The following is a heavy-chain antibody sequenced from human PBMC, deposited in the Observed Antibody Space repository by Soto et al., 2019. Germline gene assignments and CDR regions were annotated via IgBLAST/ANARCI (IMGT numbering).Heavy chain of an antibody. CDR3: ARGFLNDFWSGYSYFDY. J-gene: IGHJ4*02. Sequence: GASVKVSCKASGYTFTGYYMHWVRQAPGQGLEWMGWINPNSGGTNYAQKFQGWVTMTRDTSISTAYMELSRLRSDDTAVYYCARGFLNDFWSGYSYFDYWGQGTLVTVSS. V-gene: IGHV1-2*04. CDR2: INPNSGGT. CDR1: GYTFTGYY. D-gene: IGHD3-3*01.